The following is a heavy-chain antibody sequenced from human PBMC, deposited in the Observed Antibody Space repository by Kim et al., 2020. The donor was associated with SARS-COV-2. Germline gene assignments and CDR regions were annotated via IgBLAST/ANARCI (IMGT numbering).Heavy chain of an antibody. CDR3: AKDQADYDSSGYYYGCHYVDF. Sequence: GGSLRLSCAASGFTFSSYGMHWVRQAPGKGLEWVAVISYDGSNKYYADSVKGRFTISRDNSKNTLYLQMNSLRAEDTAVYYCAKDQADYDSSGYYYGCHYVDFWGQGTLVTVSS. CDR2: ISYDGSNK. J-gene: IGHJ4*02. V-gene: IGHV3-30*18. D-gene: IGHD3-22*01. CDR1: GFTFSSYG.